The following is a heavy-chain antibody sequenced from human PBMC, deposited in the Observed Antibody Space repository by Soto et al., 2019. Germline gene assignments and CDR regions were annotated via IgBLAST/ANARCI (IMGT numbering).Heavy chain of an antibody. CDR1: GFTFSSYN. Sequence: PGRSPRPSCAASGFTFSSYNMNRVRQAPGKGLEWVSSIGRDSNYMYYADAVRGRFTLSRYNAKKSVFLQMDGRSGDDKAVSYCARDPCDFWSGPDYRGNRILVCVSS. CDR2: IGRDSNYM. D-gene: IGHD3-3*01. CDR3: ARDPCDFWSGPDY. J-gene: IGHJ4*01. V-gene: IGHV3-21*01.